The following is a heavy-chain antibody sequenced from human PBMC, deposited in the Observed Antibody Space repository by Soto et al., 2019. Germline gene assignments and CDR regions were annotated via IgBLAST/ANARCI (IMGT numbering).Heavy chain of an antibody. V-gene: IGHV1-18*04. J-gene: IGHJ6*04. Sequence: SMKVSCKASGYTLPSYGINWARQAPGPRLEWMGWISAYNGNTNYAQKLQGRVTMTTDTSTSTAYMELRSLRSDGTAVYYCARIGSSGSSDPIWGKGTRETVSA. D-gene: IGHD2-2*01. CDR2: ISAYNGNT. CDR1: GYTLPSYG. CDR3: ARIGSSGSSDPI.